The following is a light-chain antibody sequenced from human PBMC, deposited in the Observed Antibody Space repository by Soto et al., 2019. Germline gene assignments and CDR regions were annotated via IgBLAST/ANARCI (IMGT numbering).Light chain of an antibody. J-gene: IGLJ1*01. CDR1: SFNIASNT. CDR2: RNP. CDR3: ASWDDSLNGHV. V-gene: IGLV1-44*01. Sequence: QSVLTQPPSASGTPGQRVTVSCSGSSFNIASNTVNWYQQLPGTAATLLNYRNPQRPSGVTARFSASKSGTSVSPAISGVPSEYEADYYCASWDDSLNGHVFGTWTKVTVL.